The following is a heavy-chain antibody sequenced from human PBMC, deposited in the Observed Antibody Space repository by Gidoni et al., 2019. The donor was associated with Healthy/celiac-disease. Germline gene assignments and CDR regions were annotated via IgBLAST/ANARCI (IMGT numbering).Heavy chain of an antibody. CDR2: INPNSGGT. CDR1: GYTFTGYY. CDR3: ARDGRVAVGGLVRGLDFDY. V-gene: IGHV1-2*04. Sequence: QVQLVQSGAEVKKPGASVKVSCKASGYTFTGYYMHWVRQAPGQGLEWMGWINPNSGGTNYAQKFQGWVTMTRDTSIITAYMELSRLRSDDTAVYYCARDGRVAVGGLVRGLDFDYWGQGTLVTVSS. D-gene: IGHD3-10*01. J-gene: IGHJ4*02.